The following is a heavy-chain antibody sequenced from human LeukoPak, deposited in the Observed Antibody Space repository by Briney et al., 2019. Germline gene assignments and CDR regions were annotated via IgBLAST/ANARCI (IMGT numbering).Heavy chain of an antibody. CDR3: ATKFDF. V-gene: IGHV3-53*01. CDR2: IYAGGNT. J-gene: IGHJ4*02. CDR1: GLIVSNNY. Sequence: GGSLRLSCAASGLIVSNNYMSWVRQAPGKGLEWVSVIYAGGNTYYADSVKGRFTISRDNSKNTLYLQMNSLRAEDTAMYYCATKFDFWGQGTLVTVSS.